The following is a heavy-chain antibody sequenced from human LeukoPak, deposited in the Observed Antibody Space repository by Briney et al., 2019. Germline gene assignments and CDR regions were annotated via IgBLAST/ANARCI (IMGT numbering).Heavy chain of an antibody. V-gene: IGHV4-61*01. CDR1: GASVSSGSYY. CDR2: MSYNVHT. CDR3: ATVAVAGTGPDN. Sequence: SETLSLTCTVSGASVSSGSYYWSWIRQSPGKGLEWIVFMSYNVHTDYNPSLKSRVTLSADTSNNQFSLRLNSVTAADTAVYFCATVAVAGTGPDNWGQGTLVTVSS. J-gene: IGHJ4*02. D-gene: IGHD6-13*01.